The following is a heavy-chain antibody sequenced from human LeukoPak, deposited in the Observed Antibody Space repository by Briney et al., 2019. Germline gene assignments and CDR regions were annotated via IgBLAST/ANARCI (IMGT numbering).Heavy chain of an antibody. J-gene: IGHJ6*03. V-gene: IGHV3-30-3*01. CDR1: GFTFSSYA. CDR2: ISYDGSNK. CDR3: ARWGKVNCSSTSCLYYMDV. Sequence: GGSLRLSCAASGFTFSSYAMHWVRQAPGKGLEWVAVISYDGSNKYYADSVKGRFTISRDNSKNTLYLQMNSLRAEDTAVYYCARWGKVNCSSTSCLYYMDVWGKGTTVTVSS. D-gene: IGHD2-2*01.